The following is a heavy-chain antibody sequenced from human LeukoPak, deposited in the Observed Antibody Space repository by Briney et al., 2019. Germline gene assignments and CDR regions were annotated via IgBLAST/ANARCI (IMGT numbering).Heavy chain of an antibody. V-gene: IGHV4-39*07. CDR2: IYFSGTT. J-gene: IGHJ4*02. CDR1: GGSISSSSYY. Sequence: NPSETLSLTCTVSGGSISSSSYYWGWMRQPPGKGLEWIGSIYFSGTTYYNPSLQSRVTISVDTAKNQFSLKVTSVTAADTAAYYCARDAGDYDSSGYHQWGFDYWGQGTLVTVSS. CDR3: ARDAGDYDSSGYHQWGFDY. D-gene: IGHD3-22*01.